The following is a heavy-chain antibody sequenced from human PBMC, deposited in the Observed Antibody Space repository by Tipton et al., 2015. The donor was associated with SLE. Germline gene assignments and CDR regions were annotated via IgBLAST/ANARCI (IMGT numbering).Heavy chain of an antibody. J-gene: IGHJ5*02. D-gene: IGHD6-19*01. CDR1: GDSISSGRNY. V-gene: IGHV4-61*02. CDR3: ARYNSPSWFDP. Sequence: TLSLTCSVFGDSISSGRNYWSWIRQPAGKGLEWIGRLNPSGGTNYNPSLKSRVTMSLDTSKKQFSLKLTSVTAADTAVYYCARYNSPSWFDPWGQGTLVTVSS. CDR2: LNPSGGT.